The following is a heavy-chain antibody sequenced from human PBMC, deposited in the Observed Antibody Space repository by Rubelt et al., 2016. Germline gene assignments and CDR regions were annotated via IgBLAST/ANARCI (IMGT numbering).Heavy chain of an antibody. CDR1: GGSISSYY. CDR3: ARVGHDKDYYDSSGYYYGSLVSGY. D-gene: IGHD3-22*01. V-gene: IGHV4-59*12. J-gene: IGHJ4*02. Sequence: QVQLQESGPGLVKPSETLSLTCTVSGGSISSYYWSWIRQPPGKGLEWIGEINHSGGTNYNPSLKSRVTISVNTPKNQFSLKLTSVTAADTAVYYCARVGHDKDYYDSSGYYYGSLVSGYWGQGTLVTVSS. CDR2: INHSGGT.